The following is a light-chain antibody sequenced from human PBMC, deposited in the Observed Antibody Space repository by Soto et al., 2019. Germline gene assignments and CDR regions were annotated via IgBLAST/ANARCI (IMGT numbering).Light chain of an antibody. CDR2: LEGSGSY. J-gene: IGLJ2*01. V-gene: IGLV4-60*02. CDR1: SGHSSYI. Sequence: QPVLTQSSSASASLGSSVKLTCTLSSGHSSYIIAWHQQQPGKAPRYLMKLEGSGSYNKGSGVPDRFSGSSSGADRYLTISNLQFEDEADYYCETWDSNSVVFGGGTQLPVL. CDR3: ETWDSNSVV.